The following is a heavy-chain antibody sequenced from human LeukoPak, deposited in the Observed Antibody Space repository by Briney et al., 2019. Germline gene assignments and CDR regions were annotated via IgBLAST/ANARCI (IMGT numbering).Heavy chain of an antibody. CDR3: ARDYDKDYYYMDV. CDR2: ISPSGGST. J-gene: IGHJ6*03. V-gene: IGHV1-46*01. CDR1: GYTFTSYY. Sequence: ASVKVSCKASGYTFTSYYMHWVRQAPGQGLEWMGIISPSGGSTSYAQKFQGRVTMTRDMSTSTVYMELSSLRSEDTAVYYCARDYDKDYYYMDVWGKGTTVTVSS. D-gene: IGHD3-22*01.